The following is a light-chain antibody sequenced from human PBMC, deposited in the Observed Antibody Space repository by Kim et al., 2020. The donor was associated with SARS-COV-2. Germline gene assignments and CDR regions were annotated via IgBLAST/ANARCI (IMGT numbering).Light chain of an antibody. Sequence: PPGESTPLCCWSSRGVSSNLAWYQQKPGQAPRLLIYGASTRATGIPDRFSGSGSGTEFTLTISSLESEDFAVYYCQQYGNWPPWTFGQGTKVDIK. CDR3: QQYGNWPPWT. J-gene: IGKJ1*01. V-gene: IGKV3-15*01. CDR2: GAS. CDR1: RGVSSN.